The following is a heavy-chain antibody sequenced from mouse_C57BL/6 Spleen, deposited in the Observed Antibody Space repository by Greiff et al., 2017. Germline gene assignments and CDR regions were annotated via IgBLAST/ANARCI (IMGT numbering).Heavy chain of an antibody. CDR2: IHPNSGST. V-gene: IGHV1-64*01. CDR3: ARVDGSSYVDAMDY. D-gene: IGHD1-1*01. CDR1: GYTFTSYW. Sequence: VQLVESGAELVKPGASVKLSCKASGYTFTSYWMHWVKQRPGQGLEWIGMIHPNSGSTNYNEKFKSKATLTVDKSSSTAYMQLSSLTSEDSAVYYCARVDGSSYVDAMDYWGQGTSVTVSS. J-gene: IGHJ4*01.